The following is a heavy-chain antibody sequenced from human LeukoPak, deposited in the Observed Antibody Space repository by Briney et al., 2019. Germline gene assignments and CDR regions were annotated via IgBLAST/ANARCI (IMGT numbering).Heavy chain of an antibody. CDR3: ATFSYGGSEEDFDY. V-gene: IGHV1-18*01. CDR2: ISTYNGNT. CDR1: GYTFTSYG. Sequence: GASVKVSCKASGYTFTSYGISWVRQAPGHGLEWMGWISTYNGNTNSAQKFQGRVTMTTDTSTSTAYMDLRSLRSDDTAVYYCATFSYGGSEEDFDYWGQGTLVTVSS. J-gene: IGHJ4*02. D-gene: IGHD5-12*01.